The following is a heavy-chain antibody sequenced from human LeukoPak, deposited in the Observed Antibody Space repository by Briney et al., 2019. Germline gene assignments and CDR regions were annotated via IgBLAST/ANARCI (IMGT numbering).Heavy chain of an antibody. CDR1: GGSISSGGYY. Sequence: PSQTLSLTCTVSGGSISSGGYYWSWIRQHPGKGLEWIGYIYYSGSTYYNPSLKSRVTISVDTSKNQFSLKLSSVTAADTAVYYCARDRRNWNDLGYFDYWGQGTLVTVSS. V-gene: IGHV4-31*03. D-gene: IGHD1-1*01. CDR3: ARDRRNWNDLGYFDY. J-gene: IGHJ4*02. CDR2: IYYSGST.